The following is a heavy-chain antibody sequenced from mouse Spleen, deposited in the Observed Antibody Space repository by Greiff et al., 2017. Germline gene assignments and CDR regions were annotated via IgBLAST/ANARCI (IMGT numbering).Heavy chain of an antibody. CDR3: ARRGTGTPDY. V-gene: IGHV1-7*01. Sequence: QVQLQQSGAELAKPGASVKLSCKASGYTFYSYWMHWVKQRPGQGLDWIGYINPSSGYANYNQKFKDKATLTADKSSSTAYMQLSSLTYEDSAVYYCARRGTGTPDYWGQGTTLTVSS. J-gene: IGHJ2*01. CDR1: GYTFYSYW. D-gene: IGHD4-1*01. CDR2: INPSSGYA.